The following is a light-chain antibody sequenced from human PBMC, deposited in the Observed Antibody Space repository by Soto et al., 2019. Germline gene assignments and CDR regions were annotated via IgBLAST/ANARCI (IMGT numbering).Light chain of an antibody. V-gene: IGLV2-14*01. Sequence: HSPVTQQAWVSACPGQSITISCSVTTGDVGGYDYVSWYQLHPGKAPKLMVFEVSNRPSGVSYRFSGSKSGNTASLTISGLQAEDEADYFCSSYSISTAYLFGSGTKVTVL. CDR2: EVS. CDR3: SSYSISTAYL. CDR1: TGDVGGYDY. J-gene: IGLJ1*01.